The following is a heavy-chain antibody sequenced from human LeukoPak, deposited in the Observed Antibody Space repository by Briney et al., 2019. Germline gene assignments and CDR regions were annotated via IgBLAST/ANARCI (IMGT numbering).Heavy chain of an antibody. CDR1: GFTFSSYD. V-gene: IGHV3-30*18. J-gene: IGHJ6*04. CDR3: AELGITMIGGV. D-gene: IGHD3-10*02. Sequence: PGGSLRLSCAASGFTFSSYDMHWVRQAPGKGLEWVTLISYDGSNKYYEDSVKGRFTISRDNSKNTLYLQMNSLRAEDTAVYYCAELGITMIGGVWGKGTTVTISS. CDR2: ISYDGSNK.